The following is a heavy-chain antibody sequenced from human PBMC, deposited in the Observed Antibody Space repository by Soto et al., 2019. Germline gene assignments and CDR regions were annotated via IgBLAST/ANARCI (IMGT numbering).Heavy chain of an antibody. CDR2: ISYSGST. D-gene: IGHD3-22*01. CDR3: ATSDYDSSGYYGGFDY. V-gene: IGHV4-31*03. Sequence: QVQLQESGPGLVKPSQTLSLTCTISGGSINSGGYYWSWIRQHPGKGLEWIGYISYSGSTYYNPSLKSRVTISVDTSKNPLSLKLSSVTAADTAVYYCATSDYDSSGYYGGFDYWGQGTLVTVSS. CDR1: GGSINSGGYY. J-gene: IGHJ4*02.